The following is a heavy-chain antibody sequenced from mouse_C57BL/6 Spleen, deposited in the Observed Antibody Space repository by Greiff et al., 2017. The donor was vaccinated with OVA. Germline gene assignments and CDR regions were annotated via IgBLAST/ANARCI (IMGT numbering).Heavy chain of an antibody. CDR3: ARGGYGNYGYFDV. V-gene: IGHV1-50*01. CDR2: IDPSDSYT. J-gene: IGHJ1*03. CDR1: GYTFTSYW. Sequence: QVQLQQPGAGLVKPGASVKLSCKASGYTFTSYWMQWVKQRPGQGLEWIGEIDPSDSYTNYNQKFKGKATLTVDTSSSTAYMQLSSLTSEDSAVYYCARGGYGNYGYFDVWGTGTTVTVSS. D-gene: IGHD2-1*01.